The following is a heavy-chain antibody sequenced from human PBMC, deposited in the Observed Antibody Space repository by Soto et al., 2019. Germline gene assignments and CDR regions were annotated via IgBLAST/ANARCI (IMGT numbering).Heavy chain of an antibody. CDR1: GFSFTTYG. CDR3: TKSWLFEKNWFDP. CDR2: ISSTGLYT. D-gene: IGHD3-22*01. J-gene: IGHJ5*02. Sequence: PGGSLRLSCAASGFSFTTYGMSWVRQAPGKGLEWVSDISSTGLYTYLADSVKGRFTISRDNSKNTLYLQMNSLRVDDTAVYFCTKSWLFEKNWFDPWAREPWSPSPQ. V-gene: IGHV3-23*01.